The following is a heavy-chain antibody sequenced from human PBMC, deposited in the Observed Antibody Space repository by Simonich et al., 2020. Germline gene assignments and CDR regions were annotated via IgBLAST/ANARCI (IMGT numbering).Heavy chain of an antibody. Sequence: EVQLVESGGGLVKPGGSLRLSCAASGFTFSSYSMNWVRQAPGKGVEWYSSISSSSSYIYYADSVKGRFTISRDNAKNSLYLQMNSLRAEDTAVYYCAGGVYCSSTSCSTYYYYGMDVWGQGTTVTVSS. D-gene: IGHD2-2*01. CDR3: AGGVYCSSTSCSTYYYYGMDV. CDR1: GFTFSSYS. V-gene: IGHV3-21*01. CDR2: ISSSSSYI. J-gene: IGHJ6*02.